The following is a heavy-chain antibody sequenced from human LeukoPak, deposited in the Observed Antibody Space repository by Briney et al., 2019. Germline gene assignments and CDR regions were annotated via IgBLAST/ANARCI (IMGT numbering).Heavy chain of an antibody. D-gene: IGHD4-17*01. J-gene: IGHJ4*02. CDR1: GYSFTVYY. Sequence: GASVKVSCKASGYSFTVYYIHWVRQAPEQGLEWMGWINPNSGGTNYAQKFLGRVTMTRDTSISTAYMELSWLRSDDTAVYYCATLYGDYVASDYWGQGTLVTVSS. V-gene: IGHV1-2*02. CDR3: ATLYGDYVASDY. CDR2: INPNSGGT.